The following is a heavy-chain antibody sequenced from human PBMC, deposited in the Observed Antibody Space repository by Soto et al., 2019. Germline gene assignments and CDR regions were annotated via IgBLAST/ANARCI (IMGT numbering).Heavy chain of an antibody. J-gene: IGHJ3*02. D-gene: IGHD3-16*01. CDR3: ARWGSYAAFDI. CDR1: GYTFTSYG. V-gene: IGHV1-18*01. CDR2: ISAYNGNT. Sequence: ASVKVSCKASGYTFTSYGISWVRQAPGQGLEWMGWISAYNGNTNYAQKLQGRVTMTTDASTSTACMELRSLRSDDTAVYYCARWGSYAAFDIWGQGTMVTVSS.